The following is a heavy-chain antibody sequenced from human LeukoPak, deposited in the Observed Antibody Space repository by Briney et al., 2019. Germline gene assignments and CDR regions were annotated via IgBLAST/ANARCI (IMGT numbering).Heavy chain of an antibody. CDR3: AGRLGDGIFGVVTKFDP. J-gene: IGHJ5*02. CDR2: IIPIFGTA. CDR1: GGTFSSYA. D-gene: IGHD3-3*01. V-gene: IGHV1-69*05. Sequence: ASVKVSCKASGGTFSSYAISWVRQAPGQGLEWMGGIIPIFGTANYAQKFQGRVTITTDESTSTAYMELSSLRSEDTAVYYCAGRLGDGIFGVVTKFDPWGQGTLVTVSS.